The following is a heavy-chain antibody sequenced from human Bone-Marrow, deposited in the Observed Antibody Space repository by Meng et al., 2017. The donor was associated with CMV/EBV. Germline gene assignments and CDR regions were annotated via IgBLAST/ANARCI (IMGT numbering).Heavy chain of an antibody. D-gene: IGHD2-2*02. CDR1: FATYW. CDR3: ARQDGAYCSGSRCHTPWFDY. J-gene: IGHJ4*01. Sequence: FATYWIAWVRQMPGQGPEWLRILYPGDSDTRYSPSFQVQVTISADKSISTAYLQWSSLQASDTAIYYCARQDGAYCSGSRCHTPWFDYWGQGTLVTVSS. V-gene: IGHV5-51*01. CDR2: LYPGDSDT.